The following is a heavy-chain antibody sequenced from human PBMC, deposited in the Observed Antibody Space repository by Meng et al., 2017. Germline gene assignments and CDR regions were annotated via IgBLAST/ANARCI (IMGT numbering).Heavy chain of an antibody. D-gene: IGHD6-19*01. Sequence: VQLSGSGPGLVRPSETLSLPCTVSGGPVSSGSYYWSWIRQPPGKGLEWIGYIYYSGSTNYNPSLKSRVTIPVDTSKNQFSLKLSSVTAADTAVYYCARAIAVAGITIDYWGQGTLVTVSS. V-gene: IGHV4-61*01. CDR1: GGPVSSGSYY. J-gene: IGHJ4*02. CDR2: IYYSGST. CDR3: ARAIAVAGITIDY.